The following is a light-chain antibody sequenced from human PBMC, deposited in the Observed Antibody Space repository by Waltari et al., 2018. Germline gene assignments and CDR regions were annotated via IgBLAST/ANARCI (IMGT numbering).Light chain of an antibody. Sequence: QSALTQPRSVSGSPGQSVTISCPGTSGAVAGTNSVSWDQQHQGKAPKVMIYDLSRRPSGVPDRFSGSRSANTASLTISGLQAEDEADYYCCSYAGSYTWVFGGGTKVTVL. J-gene: IGLJ3*02. V-gene: IGLV2-11*01. CDR3: CSYAGSYTWV. CDR1: SGAVAGTNS. CDR2: DLS.